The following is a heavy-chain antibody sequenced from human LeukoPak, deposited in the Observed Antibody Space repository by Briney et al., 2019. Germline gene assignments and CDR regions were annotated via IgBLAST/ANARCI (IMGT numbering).Heavy chain of an antibody. CDR1: GFSISSDSY. J-gene: IGHJ3*02. V-gene: IGHV4-38-2*01. CDR3: ARQGLYYYDSSGPDAFDI. Sequence: PSETLSLTCAVSGFSISSDSYWGWIRQPPGKGLEWIGTIYYSGATYYSPSLKSRVTISLDTSKNHFSLRLTSVTAADTAVYYCARQGLYYYDSSGPDAFDIWGQGTMVTVSS. CDR2: IYYSGAT. D-gene: IGHD3-22*01.